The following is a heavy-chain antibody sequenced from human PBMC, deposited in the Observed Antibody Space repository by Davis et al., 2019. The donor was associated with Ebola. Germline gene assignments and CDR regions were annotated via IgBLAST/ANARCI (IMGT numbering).Heavy chain of an antibody. Sequence: GGSLRLSCAVSGFTFSIAWMGWVRQAPGKGLEWVGRIKSKADGGTTDYAAPVKGRFTISRDDSKSIAYLQMNSLKTEDTAVYYCTRDLKQPPPSYYYGMDVWGQGTTVTVS. V-gene: IGHV3-15*01. J-gene: IGHJ6*02. CDR3: TRDLKQPPPSYYYGMDV. CDR1: GFTFSIAW. CDR2: IKSKADGGTT. D-gene: IGHD6-13*01.